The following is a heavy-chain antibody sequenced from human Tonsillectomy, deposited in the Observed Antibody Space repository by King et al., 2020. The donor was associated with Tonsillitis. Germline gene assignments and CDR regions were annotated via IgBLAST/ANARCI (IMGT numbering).Heavy chain of an antibody. V-gene: IGHV3-30*02. CDR3: AKELDYSDYDYSDYDYYYYGLDV. Sequence: VQLVESGGGVVQPGGSLSLSCAAAGFTFSTYGMLWVRQAPGKGLEWVAFIQYDGSNKYYADSVKGRFTISRDNSKNTLSLQMNTLRAEDTAVYYCAKELDYSDYDYSDYDYYYYGLDVWGQGTTVTVSS. D-gene: IGHD4-11*01. CDR1: GFTFSTYG. CDR2: IQYDGSNK. J-gene: IGHJ6*02.